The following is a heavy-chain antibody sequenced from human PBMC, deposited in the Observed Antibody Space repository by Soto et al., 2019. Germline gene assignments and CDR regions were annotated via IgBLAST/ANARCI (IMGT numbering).Heavy chain of an antibody. CDR2: MNPNSGNT. V-gene: IGHV1-8*01. Sequence: QVQLVQSGAEVKKPGASVKVSGKTSGYTFTNYDINWVRQATGQGLEWMGWMNPNSGNTGSTQKFQGRITMTRDTSIGTAYMELTSLRSEDTAVYYCARVWGTIDYWGQGTLVTVSS. D-gene: IGHD3-16*01. CDR1: GYTFTNYD. J-gene: IGHJ4*02. CDR3: ARVWGTIDY.